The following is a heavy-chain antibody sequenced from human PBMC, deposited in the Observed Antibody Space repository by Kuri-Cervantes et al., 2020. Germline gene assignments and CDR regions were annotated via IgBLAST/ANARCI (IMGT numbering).Heavy chain of an antibody. CDR1: GYSISSGYY. CDR2: IYHSGST. J-gene: IGHJ3*02. V-gene: IGHV4-38-2*01. D-gene: IGHD4-17*01. CDR3: AGSGHDYGDFLDAFDI. Sequence: SETLSLTCAVSGYSISSGYYWGWIRQPPGKGLEWIGSIYHSGSTYYNPSLKSRVTISVDTSKNQFSLNLSSVTAADTAVYYCAGSGHDYGDFLDAFDIWGQGTMVTVSS.